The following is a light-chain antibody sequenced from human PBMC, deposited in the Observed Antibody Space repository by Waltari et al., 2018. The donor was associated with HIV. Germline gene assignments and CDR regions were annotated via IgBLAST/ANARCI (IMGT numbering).Light chain of an antibody. CDR2: AAS. J-gene: IGKJ1*01. CDR3: QQYSSSQWT. V-gene: IGKV3-20*01. CDR1: QTIINNQ. Sequence: IGLAQSPDTLSLSSGERATLSCRASQTIINNQLAWFQQRPGQAPRLLIYAASSRATGTPDRFSGSGSGTDFTLTISRLEPEDFAVYYCQQYSSSQWTFGQGTKVEIK.